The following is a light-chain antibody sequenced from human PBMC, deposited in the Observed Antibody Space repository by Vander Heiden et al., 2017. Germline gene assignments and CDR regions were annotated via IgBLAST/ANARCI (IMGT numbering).Light chain of an antibody. J-gene: IGKJ1*01. CDR3: QQDGTSPPWT. Sequence: EIVLTQSPGTLSLSPGERATLSCRASQTISRAYIAWYQQKPGQAPRLLIYGAGSRATGIPDRFSGSGSGTDFTLTISRLDPEDFAVYYCQQDGTSPPWTFGQGTKVEIK. V-gene: IGKV3-20*01. CDR1: QTISRAY. CDR2: GAG.